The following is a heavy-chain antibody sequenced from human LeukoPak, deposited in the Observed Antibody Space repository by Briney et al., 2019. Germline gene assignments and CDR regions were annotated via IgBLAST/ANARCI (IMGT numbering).Heavy chain of an antibody. CDR2: INPNSGGT. CDR3: ARSFLVPEEWWFDP. V-gene: IGHV1-2*02. D-gene: IGHD2-2*01. Sequence: GASVKVSCKASGYTFTGYYMHWVRQAPGQGLEWMGWINPNSGGTNYAQKFQGRVTMTRDTSISTAYMELSRLRHDDTAVYYCARSFLVPEEWWFDPWGQGTLVTVSS. CDR1: GYTFTGYY. J-gene: IGHJ5*02.